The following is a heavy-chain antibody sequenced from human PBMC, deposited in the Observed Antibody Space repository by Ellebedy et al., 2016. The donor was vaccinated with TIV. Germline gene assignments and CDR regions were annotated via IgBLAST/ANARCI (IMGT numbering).Heavy chain of an antibody. CDR3: ANRGGYYGSGADY. J-gene: IGHJ4*02. D-gene: IGHD3-10*01. V-gene: IGHV3-23*01. CDR2: ISGSGGST. Sequence: GGSLRLXCAASGFTFSSYAMSWVRQAPGKGLEWVSAISGSGGSTYYADSVKGRFTISRDNSKNTLYLQMNSLRAEDTAVYYCANRGGYYGSGADYWGQGTLATVSS. CDR1: GFTFSSYA.